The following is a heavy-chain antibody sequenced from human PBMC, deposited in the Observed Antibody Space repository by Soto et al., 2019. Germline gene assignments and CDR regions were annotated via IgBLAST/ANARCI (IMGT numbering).Heavy chain of an antibody. CDR1: GYTFTAYY. V-gene: IGHV1-2*02. CDR2: INPDSGGT. D-gene: IGHD1-20*01. Sequence: QVQLVQSGTEVKKPGASVKVSCKASGYTFTAYYMHWVRQAPGQGLEWMGGINPDSGGTNYAQQFQGRVTMTTDTSINTAYMELTSLKSDDTAVYYCASWSNWNPLYYDGLDVWGQGTTVTVSS. J-gene: IGHJ6*02. CDR3: ASWSNWNPLYYDGLDV.